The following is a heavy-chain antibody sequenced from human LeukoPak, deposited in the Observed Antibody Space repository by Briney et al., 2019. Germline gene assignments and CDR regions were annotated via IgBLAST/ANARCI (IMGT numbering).Heavy chain of an antibody. CDR2: IYYTGNT. V-gene: IGHV4-59*12. CDR1: GGSISTYY. D-gene: IGHD3-9*01. Sequence: SETLSLTCTVSGGSISTYYWSWIRQPPGKGLEWIGYIYYTGNTNYNPSLKSRVTISVDTSKNQFSLKLSSVTAADTAVYYCARVYDILPSYFDYWGQGTLVTVSS. J-gene: IGHJ4*02. CDR3: ARVYDILPSYFDY.